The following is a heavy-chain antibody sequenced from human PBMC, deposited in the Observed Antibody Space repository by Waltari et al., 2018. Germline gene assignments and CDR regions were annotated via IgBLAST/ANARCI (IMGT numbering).Heavy chain of an antibody. D-gene: IGHD6-25*01. CDR3: SIAADDFEYYFDY. CDR1: GFGDSA. J-gene: IGHJ4*02. Sequence: EVQLVESGGGLVKPGQSLRLSCAGSGFGDSAMGWFRQAPGKGLEWVGFIRSKAYGATTEYAASVTGRFSISRDDSKSIAYLQMNSLKTEDTAIYYCSIAADDFEYYFDYWGQGTLVTVSS. V-gene: IGHV3-49*05. CDR2: IRSKAYGATT.